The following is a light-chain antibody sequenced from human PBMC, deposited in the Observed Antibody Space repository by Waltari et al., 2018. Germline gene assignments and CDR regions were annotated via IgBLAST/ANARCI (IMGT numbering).Light chain of an antibody. CDR1: QRVGND. V-gene: IGKV3-15*01. Sequence: EVVMTQSPATLSVSPGERVTLSCRASQRVGNDLAWCQQRPGQAPRLLIYSASTRAIGIPARFSGSGSGTEFTLTISGMESDDFAVYYCQHYHDWPPGAFGPGTKVD. CDR2: SAS. J-gene: IGKJ3*01. CDR3: QHYHDWPPGA.